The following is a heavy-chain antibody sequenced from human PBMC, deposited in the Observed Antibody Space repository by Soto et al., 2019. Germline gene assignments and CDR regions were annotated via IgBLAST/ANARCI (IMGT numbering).Heavy chain of an antibody. V-gene: IGHV4-59*01. CDR3: ARDHRGSYYFGY. CDR1: GGSISSYY. Sequence: PSETLSLTCTVSGGSISSYYWSWIRQPPGKGLEWIGYIYYSGSTNYNPSLKSRVTISVDTSKNQFSLKLSSVTAADTAVYYCARDHRGSYYFGYWGQGTLVTVSS. D-gene: IGHD1-26*01. CDR2: IYYSGST. J-gene: IGHJ4*02.